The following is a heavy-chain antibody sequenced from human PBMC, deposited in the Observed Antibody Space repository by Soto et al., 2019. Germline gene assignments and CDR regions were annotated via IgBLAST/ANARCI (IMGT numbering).Heavy chain of an antibody. CDR1: GYTFTSYG. D-gene: IGHD3-22*01. CDR2: ISAYNGNT. V-gene: IGHV1-18*04. Sequence: ASVKVSCKASGYTFTSYGISWVRQAPGQGLEWMGWISAYNGNTNYAQKLQGRVTMTTDTSTSTAYMELRSLRSDDTAVYYCARDNYDSSGSNWFDPWGQGTLVTVSS. J-gene: IGHJ5*02. CDR3: ARDNYDSSGSNWFDP.